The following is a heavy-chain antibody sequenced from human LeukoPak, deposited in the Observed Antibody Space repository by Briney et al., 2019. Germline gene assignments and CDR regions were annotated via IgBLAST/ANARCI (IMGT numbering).Heavy chain of an antibody. Sequence: GGSLRLSCAASGFTFSSFGMNWVRQAPGKGLEWVSSISTRSSYIYYSDSMKGRFTISRDNAKNSLYLQMKSLRAEDTAVYYCARAPTFSGWFDYWGQGTLVTVSS. CDR3: ARAPTFSGWFDY. V-gene: IGHV3-21*01. CDR1: GFTFSSFG. CDR2: ISTRSSYI. J-gene: IGHJ4*02. D-gene: IGHD6-19*01.